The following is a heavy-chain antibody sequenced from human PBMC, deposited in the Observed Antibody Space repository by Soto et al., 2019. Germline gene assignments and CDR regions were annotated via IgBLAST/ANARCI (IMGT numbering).Heavy chain of an antibody. CDR1: GFTFSSYW. Sequence: EVQLVESGGGLVQPVGSLRLSCAASGFTFSSYWMSWVRQAPGKGLEWVANIKQDGSEKYYVDSVKGRFTISRDNATNSLYLQMNSLRADDTAVYYCARVSRYRYMVVWGKGTTVTVSS. CDR3: ARVSRYRYMVV. J-gene: IGHJ6*03. D-gene: IGHD1-20*01. CDR2: IKQDGSEK. V-gene: IGHV3-7*01.